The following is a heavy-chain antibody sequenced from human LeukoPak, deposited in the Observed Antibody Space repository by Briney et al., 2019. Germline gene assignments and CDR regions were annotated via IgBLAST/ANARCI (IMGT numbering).Heavy chain of an antibody. CDR2: IYPGDSDT. J-gene: IGHJ4*02. CDR3: ARGVYYDILTGPAGNFDY. D-gene: IGHD3-9*01. Sequence: GESLKISCKGSGYSFTSYWIGWVRQMPGKGLERMGIIYPGDSDTRYSPSFQGQVTISADKSISTAYLQWSSLKASDTAMYYCARGVYYDILTGPAGNFDYWGQGTLVTVSS. CDR1: GYSFTSYW. V-gene: IGHV5-51*01.